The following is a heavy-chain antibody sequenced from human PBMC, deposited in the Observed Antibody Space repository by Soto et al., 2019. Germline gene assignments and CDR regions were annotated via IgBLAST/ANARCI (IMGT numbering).Heavy chain of an antibody. CDR3: VREGRGSFDF. CDR1: GFIFTNDA. V-gene: IGHV3-23*01. Sequence: QPGGSLSLSCAASGFIFTNDAMNWVRQAPGKGLEWVSVIGGRGNSAYYADSVQGRFTISRDNSKNTLSLQMSSLTADDTAIYYCVREGRGSFDFWGRGTMVTVSS. D-gene: IGHD5-12*01. J-gene: IGHJ3*01. CDR2: IGGRGNSA.